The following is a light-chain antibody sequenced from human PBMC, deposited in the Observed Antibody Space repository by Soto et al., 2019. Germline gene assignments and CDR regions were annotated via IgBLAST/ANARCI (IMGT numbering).Light chain of an antibody. Sequence: IVLTQSPGTLSLSPGERATLSCRASQTVRNNYLAWYQQKPGQAPRLLIYGASSRATGIPDRFSGSGSGTDFTLTIIRLEPEDFAVDYCQQDGSSPLTFGQGTKVDIK. CDR3: QQDGSSPLT. CDR1: QTVRNNY. J-gene: IGKJ1*01. V-gene: IGKV3-20*01. CDR2: GAS.